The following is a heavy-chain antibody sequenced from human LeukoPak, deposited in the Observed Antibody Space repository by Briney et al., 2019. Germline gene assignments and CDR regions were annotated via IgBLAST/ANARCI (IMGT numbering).Heavy chain of an antibody. CDR3: VRYCTIGVCSRRNFDY. Sequence: GGSLRLSCGVSGFSVTSYWMSWVRQAPGKGPEWVASLKQGGSDRYYVDSVKGRFTIARDDAKNSLYLQMNSLRAEDTAVYYCVRYCTIGVCSRRNFDYWGQGTLVTVSS. CDR1: GFSVTSYW. D-gene: IGHD2-8*01. CDR2: LKQGGSDR. V-gene: IGHV3-7*01. J-gene: IGHJ4*02.